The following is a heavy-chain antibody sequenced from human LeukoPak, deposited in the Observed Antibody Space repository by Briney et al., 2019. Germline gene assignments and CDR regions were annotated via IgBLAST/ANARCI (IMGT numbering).Heavy chain of an antibody. CDR3: ARDPGLYYYDSSGSPY. V-gene: IGHV1-2*02. J-gene: IGHJ4*02. CDR1: GYTFTGYY. CDR2: INPNSGGT. D-gene: IGHD3-22*01. Sequence: ASVKVSCKASGYTFTGYYMHWVRQAPGQGLEWMGWINPNSGGTNYAQKFQGRVTMTRDTSISTAHMELSRLRSDDTAVYYCARDPGLYYYDSSGSPYWGQGTLVTVSS.